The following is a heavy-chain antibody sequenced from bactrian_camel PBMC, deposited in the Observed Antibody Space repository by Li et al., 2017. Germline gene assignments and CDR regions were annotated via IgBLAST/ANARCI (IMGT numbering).Heavy chain of an antibody. CDR3: AAFKNPLSRDCFALTVHGPSPGGNYW. Sequence: DVQLVESGGGLVQPGGSLRLSCAASGYSDSAYCMGWFRQAPGKEREGVAAADLGGGRENYADSVKGRFTISRDNAKNTLYLQMNSLKPEDAGMYYWAAFKNPLSRDCFALTVHGPSPGGNYWWGQGTQVTVS. D-gene: IGHD3*01. CDR2: ADLGGGRE. V-gene: IGHV3S31*01. CDR1: GYSDSAYC. J-gene: IGHJ4*01.